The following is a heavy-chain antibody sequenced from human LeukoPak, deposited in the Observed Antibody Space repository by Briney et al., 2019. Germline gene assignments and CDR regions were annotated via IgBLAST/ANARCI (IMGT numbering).Heavy chain of an antibody. V-gene: IGHV3-48*02. D-gene: IGHD2-15*01. Sequence: PGGSLRLSCAASGFTFSSYRMNWVRQAPGKGLEWVSYISSSSSTIYYTDSVKGRFTISRDNAKNSLYLQMNSLRDEDTAVYYCASAGYCSGGSCPDYWGQGTLVTVSS. CDR3: ASAGYCSGGSCPDY. CDR2: ISSSSSTI. CDR1: GFTFSSYR. J-gene: IGHJ4*02.